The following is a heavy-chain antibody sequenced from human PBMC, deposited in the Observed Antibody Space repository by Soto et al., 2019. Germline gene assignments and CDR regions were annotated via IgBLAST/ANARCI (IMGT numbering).Heavy chain of an antibody. J-gene: IGHJ4*02. CDR1: GDSFSRYK. Sequence: PSETLFLTCTVSGDSFSRYKWSWIRQPPGKGLEYIGYMYSSGYTDYNPSLKSRVTMSLDTSKNQYSLKLTSATAADTAVYYCAREWSAFDYWGQGTLVTVSS. V-gene: IGHV4-59*01. CDR2: MYSSGYT. D-gene: IGHD2-15*01. CDR3: AREWSAFDY.